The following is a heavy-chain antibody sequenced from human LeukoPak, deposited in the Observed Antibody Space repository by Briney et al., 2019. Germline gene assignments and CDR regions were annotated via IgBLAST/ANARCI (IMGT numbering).Heavy chain of an antibody. V-gene: IGHV3-23*01. CDR1: GFTFSSYA. Sequence: PGGSLRLSCAASGFTFSSYAMSWVRQAPGKGLEWVSAISGSGGSTYYADSVKGRFTISRDNSKNTLYLQMNSLRAEDTAVYYCARDARYCSSTSCSILDFWGPGTLVTVSS. CDR3: ARDARYCSSTSCSILDF. CDR2: ISGSGGST. J-gene: IGHJ4*02. D-gene: IGHD2-2*01.